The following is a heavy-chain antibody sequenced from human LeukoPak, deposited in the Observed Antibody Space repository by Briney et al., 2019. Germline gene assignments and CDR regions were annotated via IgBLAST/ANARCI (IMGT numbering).Heavy chain of an antibody. CDR1: GFTFSAFW. J-gene: IGHJ4*02. CDR2: IKEDGSAK. Sequence: PGGSLRLSCAVSGFTFSAFWMSWVRQTPGKGLERVANIKEDGSAKFYLDSVKGRFTISRDNAKNLLYLQMDSLRAEDTAVYYCASSWERSFDYWGQGTLVTVSS. V-gene: IGHV3-7*01. CDR3: ASSWERSFDY. D-gene: IGHD1-26*01.